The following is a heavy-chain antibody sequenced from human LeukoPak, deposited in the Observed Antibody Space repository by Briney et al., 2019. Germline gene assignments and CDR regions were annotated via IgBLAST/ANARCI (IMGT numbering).Heavy chain of an antibody. CDR2: IYHSGST. J-gene: IGHJ5*02. D-gene: IGHD2-15*01. V-gene: IGHV4-38-2*02. Sequence: PSETLSLTCTVSGYSISRGCYWGWIRQPPGKGLEWIGSIYHSGSTYYNPSLKSRVTISVDTSKNQFSLKLSSVTAADTAVYYCARSIYYCSGGSCYTWGQGTLVTVSS. CDR3: ARSIYYCSGGSCYT. CDR1: GYSISRGCY.